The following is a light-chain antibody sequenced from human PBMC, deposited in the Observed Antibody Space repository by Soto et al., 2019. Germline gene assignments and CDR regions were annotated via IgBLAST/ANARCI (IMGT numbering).Light chain of an antibody. CDR3: QQYGSSRWT. CDR1: QSVSSSY. CDR2: GAS. J-gene: IGKJ1*01. Sequence: ESVLTQSPGAPSLSPGERATLSCRASQSVSSSYLAWYQQKPGQAPRLLIYGASSRATGIPDRFSGSGSGTDFTLTISRLEPEDFAVSYCQQYGSSRWTFRQGTKVDIK. V-gene: IGKV3-20*01.